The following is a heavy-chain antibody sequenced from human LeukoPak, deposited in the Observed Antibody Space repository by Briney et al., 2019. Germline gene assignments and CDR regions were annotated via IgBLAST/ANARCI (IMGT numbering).Heavy chain of an antibody. CDR3: ARGRAPNYYMDV. J-gene: IGHJ6*03. CDR1: GFTFSSYS. V-gene: IGHV3-21*01. Sequence: GGSLRLSCAASGFTFSSYSMNWVRQAPGKGLEWVSSISSSSSYIYYADSVKGRFTISRDNAKNSLYLQMNSLRAEDTAVYYCARGRAPNYYMDVWGKGTTVTVSS. CDR2: ISSSSSYI.